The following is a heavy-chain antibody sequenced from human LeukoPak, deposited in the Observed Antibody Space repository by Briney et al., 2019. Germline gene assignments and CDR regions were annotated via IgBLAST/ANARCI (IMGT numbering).Heavy chain of an antibody. CDR2: IYHSGST. CDR1: GYSISSGYY. D-gene: IGHD2-2*01. Sequence: KPSETLSLTCTVSGYSISSGYYWGWIRQPPGKGLEWIGSIYHSGSTYYNPSLKSRVTILVDTSKNQFSLKLSSVTAADTAVYYCARDDLVVPAANPDDYWGQGTLVTVSS. J-gene: IGHJ4*02. V-gene: IGHV4-38-2*02. CDR3: ARDDLVVPAANPDDY.